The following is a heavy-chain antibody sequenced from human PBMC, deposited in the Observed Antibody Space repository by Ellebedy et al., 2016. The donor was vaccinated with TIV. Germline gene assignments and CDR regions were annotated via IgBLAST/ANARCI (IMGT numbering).Heavy chain of an antibody. CDR1: EFTFNTYG. V-gene: IGHV3-30*18. Sequence: GESLKISCAASEFTFNTYGMNWVRQAPGKGLEWVALISSDGSSKSYADSVKGRFTISRDNSKNTLYLQMNSLREGDMAVYYCAKRYRSYFDYWGQGTLVTVSS. CDR3: AKRYRSYFDY. CDR2: ISSDGSSK. D-gene: IGHD1-1*01. J-gene: IGHJ4*02.